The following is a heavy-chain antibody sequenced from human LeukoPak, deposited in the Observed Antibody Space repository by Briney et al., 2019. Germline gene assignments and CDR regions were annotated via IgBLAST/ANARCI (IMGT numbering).Heavy chain of an antibody. CDR1: GFTFSDSY. CDR2: ISGSGHDI. CDR3: TREHGGTTVDY. D-gene: IGHD1-1*01. V-gene: IGHV3-11*01. Sequence: GGSLRLSCAASGFTFSDSYMTWVRQAPGKGVEWVAYISGSGHDINYSESAKGRFTISRDNAKNSLDLQMSSLRAEDTAVYYCTREHGGTTVDYWGQGTLVTVSS. J-gene: IGHJ4*02.